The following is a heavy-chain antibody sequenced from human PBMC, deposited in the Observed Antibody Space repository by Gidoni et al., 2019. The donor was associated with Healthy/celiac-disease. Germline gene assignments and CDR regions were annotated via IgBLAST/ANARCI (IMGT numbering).Heavy chain of an antibody. D-gene: IGHD2-15*01. CDR1: GFTFISYS. Sequence: EVQLVESGGGLVKPGGSLRLSCAASGFTFISYSMNWVRQAPGKGLEWVSSISSSSSYIYYAGSVKGRFTISRDNAKNSLYLQMNSLRAEDTAVYYCARDGVVVVAATEYFQHWGQGTLVTVSS. V-gene: IGHV3-21*01. CDR2: ISSSSSYI. CDR3: ARDGVVVVAATEYFQH. J-gene: IGHJ1*01.